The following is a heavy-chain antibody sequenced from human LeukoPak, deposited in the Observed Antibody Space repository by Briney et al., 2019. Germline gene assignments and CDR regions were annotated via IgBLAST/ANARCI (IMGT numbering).Heavy chain of an antibody. CDR2: ISAYNGNT. CDR1: GYTFTSYG. Sequence: ASVKVSCKASGYTFTSYGISWVRQAPGQGLEWMGWISAYNGNTNYAQKLQGRVTMTTDTPTSTAYMELRSLRSDDTAVYYCARDTYYYDSSGYASDYGMDVWGQGTTVTVSS. D-gene: IGHD3-22*01. J-gene: IGHJ6*02. CDR3: ARDTYYYDSSGYASDYGMDV. V-gene: IGHV1-18*01.